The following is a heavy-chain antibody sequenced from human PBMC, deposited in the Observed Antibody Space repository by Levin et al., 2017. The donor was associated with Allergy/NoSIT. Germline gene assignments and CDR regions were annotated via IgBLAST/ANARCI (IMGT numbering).Heavy chain of an antibody. D-gene: IGHD1-1*01. J-gene: IGHJ4*02. Sequence: GESLKISCEASGYSFTGYNIHWVRLAPGQGLEWMGRISPNSGDTNYAQNFQGRVTMTRDTSISTTYMELSRLTSDDTAVYYCARELRLEYYFDNWGQGTPVTVSS. CDR1: GYSFTGYN. CDR2: ISPNSGDT. V-gene: IGHV1-2*06. CDR3: ARELRLEYYFDN.